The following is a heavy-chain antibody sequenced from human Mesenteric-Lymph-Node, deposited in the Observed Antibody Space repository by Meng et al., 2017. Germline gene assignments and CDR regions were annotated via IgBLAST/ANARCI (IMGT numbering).Heavy chain of an antibody. CDR3: LRGSGGSV. CDR2: IPHRGSS. Sequence: QVQLQQWGAGLLKPSETLSLPCAVYGGSFSGYYWSWIRQPPGKGLEWIGEIPHRGSSAYNPSLKSRVSMSIDKSKNQFSLKLTSVTAADTAVYHCLRGSGGSVWGQGTLVTVSS. V-gene: IGHV4-34*01. J-gene: IGHJ1*01. D-gene: IGHD3-10*01. CDR1: GGSFSGYY.